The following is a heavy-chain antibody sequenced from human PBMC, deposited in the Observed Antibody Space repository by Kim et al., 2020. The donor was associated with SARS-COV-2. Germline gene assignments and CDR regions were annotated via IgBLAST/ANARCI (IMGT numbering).Heavy chain of an antibody. J-gene: IGHJ3*02. Sequence: ASVKVSCKASGYTFTGYYMHWVRQAPGQGLEWMGRINPNSGGTNYAQKFQGRVTMTRDTSISTAYMELSRLRSDDTAVYYCARARITTVTTRSAFDIWGQGTMVTVSS. D-gene: IGHD4-17*01. CDR3: ARARITTVTTRSAFDI. CDR1: GYTFTGYY. CDR2: INPNSGGT. V-gene: IGHV1-2*06.